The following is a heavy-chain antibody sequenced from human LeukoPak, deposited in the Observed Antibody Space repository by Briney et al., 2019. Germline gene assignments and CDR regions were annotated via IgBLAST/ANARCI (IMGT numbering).Heavy chain of an antibody. Sequence: GASVKVSCKASGYTFTSYGISWVRQAPGQGLEWMRWISAYNDNTNYAQKLQGRVTMTTDTSTSTAYMELRSLRSDDTAVYYCARGDGGIVVVPAVPIVDYWGQGTLVTVSS. J-gene: IGHJ4*02. CDR1: GYTFTSYG. V-gene: IGHV1-18*01. CDR3: ARGDGGIVVVPAVPIVDY. CDR2: ISAYNDNT. D-gene: IGHD2-2*01.